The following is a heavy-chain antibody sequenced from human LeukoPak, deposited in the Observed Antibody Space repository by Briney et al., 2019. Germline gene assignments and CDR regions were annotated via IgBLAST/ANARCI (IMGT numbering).Heavy chain of an antibody. Sequence: ASVKVSCKASGYTFTSYGISWVRQAPGQGLEWMGWISAYNGNTNYAQKLQGRVTMTTDTSTSTAYMELRSLRSDDTAVYYCARIPTWFGELLVSSGGGLRVPLNYWGQGTLVTVSS. J-gene: IGHJ4*02. D-gene: IGHD3-10*01. V-gene: IGHV1-18*01. CDR2: ISAYNGNT. CDR1: GYTFTSYG. CDR3: ARIPTWFGELLVSSGGGLRVPLNY.